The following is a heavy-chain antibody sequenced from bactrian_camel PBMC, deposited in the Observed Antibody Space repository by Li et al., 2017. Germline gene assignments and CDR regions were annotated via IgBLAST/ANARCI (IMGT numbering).Heavy chain of an antibody. J-gene: IGHJ4*01. CDR1: GETHGPYA. CDR2: ITNDGST. V-gene: IGHV3S55*01. CDR3: AEVRLRTGCTWVGLQAAIEFGH. D-gene: IGHD5*01. Sequence: HVQLVESGGGSAQSGGSLRLSCPVPGETHGPYALAWFRQGQGKEREGVASITNDGSTTYADSVKGRFTISEDRVAKVLYLQMDSLMPEDTAMYYCAEVRLRTGCTWVGLQAAIEFGHWGQGTQVTVS.